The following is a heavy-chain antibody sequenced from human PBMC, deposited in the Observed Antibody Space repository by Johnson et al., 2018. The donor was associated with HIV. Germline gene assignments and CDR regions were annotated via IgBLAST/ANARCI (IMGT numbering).Heavy chain of an antibody. Sequence: QMQLVESGGGVVQPGGSLRLSCAASGFSFSTYDVHWVRQAPGKGLEWVAFIRYDGSNKYYADSVKGRFTISRDNSKNTLYLQMNSLRAEDTAVYYCAREFGPWWEPNAAFDIWGQGTMVTVSS. CDR3: AREFGPWWEPNAAFDI. J-gene: IGHJ3*02. CDR1: GFSFSTYD. V-gene: IGHV3-30*02. D-gene: IGHD1-26*01. CDR2: IRYDGSNK.